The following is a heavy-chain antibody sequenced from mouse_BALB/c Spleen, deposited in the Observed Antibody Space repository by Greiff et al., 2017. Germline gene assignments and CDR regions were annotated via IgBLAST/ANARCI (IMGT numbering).Heavy chain of an antibody. CDR1: GFNIKDSY. J-gene: IGHJ2*01. CDR3: AGWSRGLLDY. D-gene: IGHD2-3*01. Sequence: VQLQQSGAGLVKPGASVKLSCTASGFNIKDSYMHWVKQRPEQGLEWIGRIDTANGNTKYDPKFQGKATITADTSSNTAYLQLSSLTSEDAAVYYCAGWSRGLLDYWGQGTTLTVSS. V-gene: IGHV14-3*02. CDR2: IDTANGNT.